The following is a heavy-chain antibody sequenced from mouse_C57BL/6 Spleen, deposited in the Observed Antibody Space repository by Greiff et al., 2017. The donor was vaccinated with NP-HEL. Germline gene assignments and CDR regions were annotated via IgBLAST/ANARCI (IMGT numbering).Heavy chain of an antibody. D-gene: IGHD4-1*01. CDR2: INPSTGGT. CDR1: GYSFTGYY. CDR3: ARLGLLGFDY. J-gene: IGHJ2*01. Sequence: EVQRVESGPELVKPGASVKISCKASGYSFTGYYMNWVKQSPEKSLEWIGEINPSTGGTTYNQKFKAKATLTVDKSSSTAYMQLKSLTSEDSAVYYCARLGLLGFDYWGQGTTLTVSS. V-gene: IGHV1-42*01.